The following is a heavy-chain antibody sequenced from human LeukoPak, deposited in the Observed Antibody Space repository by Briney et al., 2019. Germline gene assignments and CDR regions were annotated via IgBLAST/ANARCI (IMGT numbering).Heavy chain of an antibody. CDR1: GYTFTSYD. J-gene: IGHJ5*02. V-gene: IGHV1-8*01. CDR2: MNPNSGNT. D-gene: IGHD6-19*01. Sequence: ASVKVSCKASGYTFTSYDINWLRQATGQGLEWMGWMNPNSGNTGYAQKFQGRVTMTRNTSISTAYMELSSLRSEDTAVYYCARERWRQWLVRYNWFDPWGQGTLVTVSS. CDR3: ARERWRQWLVRYNWFDP.